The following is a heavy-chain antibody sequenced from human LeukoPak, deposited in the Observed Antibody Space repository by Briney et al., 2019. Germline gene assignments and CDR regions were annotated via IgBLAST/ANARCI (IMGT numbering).Heavy chain of an antibody. CDR2: ISAYNGNT. D-gene: IGHD2-15*01. Sequence: ASVKVSCKASGYTFTSYDINWVRQATGQGLEWMGWISAYNGNTNYAQKLQGRVTMTTDTSTSTAYMELRSLRSDDTAVYYCARGTVVAATRTLGDYWGQGTLVTVSS. CDR1: GYTFTSYD. V-gene: IGHV1-18*01. J-gene: IGHJ4*02. CDR3: ARGTVVAATRTLGDY.